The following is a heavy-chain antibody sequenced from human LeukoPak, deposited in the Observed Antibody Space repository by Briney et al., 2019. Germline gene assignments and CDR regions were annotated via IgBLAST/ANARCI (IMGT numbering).Heavy chain of an antibody. CDR1: GGTFSSYA. D-gene: IGHD7-27*01. CDR3: ATALTGLGAFDI. V-gene: IGHV1-24*01. CDR2: FDPEDGET. J-gene: IGHJ3*02. Sequence: ASVKVSCKASGGTFSSYAISWVRQAPGQGLEWMGGFDPEDGETIYAQKFQGRVTMTEDTSTDTAYMELSSLRSEDTAVYYCATALTGLGAFDIWGQGTMVTVSS.